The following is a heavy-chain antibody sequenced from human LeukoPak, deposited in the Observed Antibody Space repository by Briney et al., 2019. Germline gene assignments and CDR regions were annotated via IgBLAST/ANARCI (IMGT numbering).Heavy chain of an antibody. Sequence: SVKVSCKASGGTFSSYAISWVRQAPGQGLEWMGRIIPILGIANYAQKFQGRVTITADKSTSTAYMELSSLRSEDTAVYYCASSEYCSSTSCYVDYYYYGMDVWGQGTTVTVSS. V-gene: IGHV1-69*04. J-gene: IGHJ6*02. CDR1: GGTFSSYA. CDR3: ASSEYCSSTSCYVDYYYYGMDV. D-gene: IGHD2-2*01. CDR2: IIPILGIA.